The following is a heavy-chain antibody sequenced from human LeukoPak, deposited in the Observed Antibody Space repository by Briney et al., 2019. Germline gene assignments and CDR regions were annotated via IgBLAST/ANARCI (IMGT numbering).Heavy chain of an antibody. CDR1: GVSISSSSC. D-gene: IGHD3-16*01. CDR3: ARRGGVTSGNFYVNYFDY. Sequence: SGTLSLTCAVSGVSISSSSCWSWVRQPPEQGLEWVGEIYHSGITDYNPSPRSRVTTSIDKSQNQFSLQLHSVTAADTAVYYCARRGGVTSGNFYVNYFDYWGQGVLVTVSS. J-gene: IGHJ4*02. V-gene: IGHV4-4*02. CDR2: IYHSGIT.